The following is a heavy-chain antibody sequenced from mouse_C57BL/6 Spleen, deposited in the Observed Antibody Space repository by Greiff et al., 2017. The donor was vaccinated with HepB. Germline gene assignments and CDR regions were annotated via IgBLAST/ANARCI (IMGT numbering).Heavy chain of an antibody. CDR1: GYTFTSYW. CDR3: AREEDYYGFAY. CDR2: INPSSGYT. D-gene: IGHD1-1*01. J-gene: IGHJ3*01. Sequence: VQLQQSGAELAKPGASVKLSCKASGYTFTSYWMHWVKQRPGQGLEWIGYINPSSGYTKYNEKFKSKATLTVDKPSSTAYMQLSSLTSEDSAVYYCAREEDYYGFAYWGQGTLVTVSA. V-gene: IGHV1-7*01.